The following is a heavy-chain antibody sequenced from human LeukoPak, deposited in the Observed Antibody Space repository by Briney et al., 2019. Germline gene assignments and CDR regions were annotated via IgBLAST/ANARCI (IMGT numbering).Heavy chain of an antibody. V-gene: IGHV3-7*01. CDR2: IKQDGSEK. J-gene: IGHJ4*02. D-gene: IGHD3-22*01. CDR3: ASEEGVYYDSSGYGDY. Sequence: GGSLRLSCAASGFTFSSYWMSWVRQAPGKGLEWVANIKQDGSEKYYVDSVKGRLTISRDNAKNSLYLQMNSLRAEDTAVYYCASEEGVYYDSSGYGDYWGQGTLVTVSS. CDR1: GFTFSSYW.